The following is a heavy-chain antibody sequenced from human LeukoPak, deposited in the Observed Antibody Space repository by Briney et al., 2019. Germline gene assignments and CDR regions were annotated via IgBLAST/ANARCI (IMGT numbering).Heavy chain of an antibody. Sequence: QPGGSLRLSCAASGFPLSTYSMNWVRQAPGKGLECVSYISSSSSTIYYADSVKGRFTISRDNAKNSLYLQMNRLRDEDTAVYYCARDLKWDFDLWGRGTLVTVSS. J-gene: IGHJ2*01. CDR1: GFPLSTYS. V-gene: IGHV3-48*02. CDR3: ARDLKWDFDL. CDR2: ISSSSSTI.